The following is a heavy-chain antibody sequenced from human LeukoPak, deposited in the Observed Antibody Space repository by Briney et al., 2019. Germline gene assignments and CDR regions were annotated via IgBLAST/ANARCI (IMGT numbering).Heavy chain of an antibody. CDR2: INHSGST. Sequence: TSETLSLTCAVYGGSFSGYYWSWIRQPPGKGLEWIGEINHSGSTNYNPSLKSRVTISVDTSKNQFSLKLSSVTAADTAVYYCAMGRLLSSGTDSLDYWGQGTLVTVSS. V-gene: IGHV4-34*01. CDR3: AMGRLLSSGTDSLDY. J-gene: IGHJ4*02. CDR1: GGSFSGYY. D-gene: IGHD3-22*01.